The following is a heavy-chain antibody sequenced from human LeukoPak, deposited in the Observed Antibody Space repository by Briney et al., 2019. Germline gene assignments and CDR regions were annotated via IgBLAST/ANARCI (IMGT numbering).Heavy chain of an antibody. CDR2: INPSGGST. CDR3: ARAVRSGGSPYDFDY. D-gene: IGHD2-15*01. Sequence: GASVKVSCKVSGYTFTSYYMRWVRQAPGQGLEWRGIINPSGGSTSYAQKFQGRVTMNRDTSTSTVYMELSSLRSEDTAVYYCARAVRSGGSPYDFDYWGQGTLVTVSS. V-gene: IGHV1-46*01. J-gene: IGHJ4*02. CDR1: GYTFTSYY.